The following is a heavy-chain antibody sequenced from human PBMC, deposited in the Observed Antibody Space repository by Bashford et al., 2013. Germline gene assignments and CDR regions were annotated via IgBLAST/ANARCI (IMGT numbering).Heavy chain of an antibody. Sequence: GSLRLSCAASGFTFSSYAMSWVRQAPGKGLEWISYISHTGGTMYYADSVKGRFTISRDNAKTHCSASDSLRAEDTAFYYCASPRGIAAAFWGRGTLVTVS. CDR1: GFTFSSYA. D-gene: IGHD6-13*01. V-gene: IGHV3-48*04. J-gene: IGHJ4*02. CDR2: ISHTGGTM. CDR3: ASPRGIAAAF.